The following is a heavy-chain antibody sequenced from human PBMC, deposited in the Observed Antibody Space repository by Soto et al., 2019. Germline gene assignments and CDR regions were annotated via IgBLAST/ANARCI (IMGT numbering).Heavy chain of an antibody. V-gene: IGHV3-30-3*01. CDR1: GFTFSSYA. J-gene: IGHJ4*02. Sequence: GGSLRLSCAASGFTFSSYAMHWVRQAPGKGLEWVAVISYDGSNKYYADSVKGRFTISRDNSKNTLYLQMNSLRAEDTAVYYCARDALTYYYDSSGPLDYWGQGTLVTVSS. CDR3: ARDALTYYYDSSGPLDY. CDR2: ISYDGSNK. D-gene: IGHD3-22*01.